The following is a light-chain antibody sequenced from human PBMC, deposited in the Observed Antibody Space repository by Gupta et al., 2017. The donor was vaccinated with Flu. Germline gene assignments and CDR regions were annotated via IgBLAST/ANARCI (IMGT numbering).Light chain of an antibody. J-gene: IGKJ1*01. CDR3: MQGSRWPWA. Sequence: DVVMTQSPLSLPVTLGQPASISCRSSQSLVYSDGNTYLHWFQQRPGQSPRRLIYQVSHRESGVPDRFSGSGSGTDVTLKISRVEAEDVGVYYCMQGSRWPWAFGQGTKVEIK. CDR1: QSLVYSDGNTY. V-gene: IGKV2-30*01. CDR2: QVS.